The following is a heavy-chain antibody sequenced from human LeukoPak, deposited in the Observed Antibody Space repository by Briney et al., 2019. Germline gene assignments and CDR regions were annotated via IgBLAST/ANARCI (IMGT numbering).Heavy chain of an antibody. CDR3: TDPPTSL. Sequence: GESLRLSCAASGFNSTNAWVSWVRRAPGKGLEWLGRIKSKADGGTTLHATSVEDRFAISRDDSINTLYLQMNSLKIEDTAVYYCTDPPTSLWGQGILVTVSS. V-gene: IGHV3-15*01. CDR2: IKSKADGGTT. J-gene: IGHJ4*02. CDR1: GFNSTNAW. D-gene: IGHD1-1*01.